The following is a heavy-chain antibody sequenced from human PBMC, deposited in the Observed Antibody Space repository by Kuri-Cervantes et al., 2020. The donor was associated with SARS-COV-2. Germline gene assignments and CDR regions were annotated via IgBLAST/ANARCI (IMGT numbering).Heavy chain of an antibody. CDR3: ARGRDYYDSSGYPDSEYFQH. V-gene: IGHV4-31*03. J-gene: IGHJ1*01. CDR1: GGSISSGGYY. Sequence: SETLSLTCTVSGGSISSGGYYWTWIRQHPGKGLEWIAHIYYSGSTNYNLYLKSRVTISVDTSKNQFSLKLSSVTAADTAVYYCARGRDYYDSSGYPDSEYFQHWGQGTLVTVSS. D-gene: IGHD3-22*01. CDR2: IYYSGST.